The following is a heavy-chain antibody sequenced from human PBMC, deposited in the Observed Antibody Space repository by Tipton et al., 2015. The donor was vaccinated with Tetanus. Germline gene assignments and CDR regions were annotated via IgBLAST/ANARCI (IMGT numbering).Heavy chain of an antibody. CDR2: VYYSGTT. CDR1: GGSISSPSYY. D-gene: IGHD4-17*01. Sequence: LRLSCTVSGGSISSPSYYWGWIRQPPGKGLEWIGSVYYSGTTYYNPSLRNRLTVSRDTSKNQFSLNLKSVTAADTAVYYCARDLAYGDDAREFDFWGQGTLVTVSS. CDR3: ARDLAYGDDAREFDF. J-gene: IGHJ4*02. V-gene: IGHV4-39*02.